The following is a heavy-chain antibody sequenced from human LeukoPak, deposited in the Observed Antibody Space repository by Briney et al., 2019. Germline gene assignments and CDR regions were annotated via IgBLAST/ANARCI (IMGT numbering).Heavy chain of an antibody. CDR2: INPSGGSA. Sequence: GASVKVSCKASGYTFISSYMHWVRQAPGQGLEWMGIINPSGGSASYAQKFQGRVTMTRDTSTSTVYMELSSLKSEDTAVYYCARVYQNAFDIWGQGTLVTVSS. CDR1: GYTFISSY. CDR3: ARVYQNAFDI. D-gene: IGHD2-2*01. J-gene: IGHJ3*02. V-gene: IGHV1-46*01.